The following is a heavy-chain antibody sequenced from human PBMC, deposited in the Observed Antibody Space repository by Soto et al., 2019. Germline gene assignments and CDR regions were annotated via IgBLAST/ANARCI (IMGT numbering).Heavy chain of an antibody. CDR1: GFTFSSYA. J-gene: IGHJ4*02. Sequence: PGGSLRLSCAASGFTFSSYAMGWVRQAPGKGLEWVSGIKSSGGDTYSADSVKGRFTISRDNSKNTLYLQMNSLRAEDTAVYYCAKALGSLDPFDYWGQGTPVTVSS. CDR3: AKALGSLDPFDY. D-gene: IGHD3-3*01. V-gene: IGHV3-23*01. CDR2: IKSSGGDT.